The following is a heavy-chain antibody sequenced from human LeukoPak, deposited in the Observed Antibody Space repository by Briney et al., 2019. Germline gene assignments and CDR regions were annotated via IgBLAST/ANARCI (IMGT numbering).Heavy chain of an antibody. CDR1: GGSISTYY. J-gene: IGHJ4*02. CDR2: IYTTGST. D-gene: IGHD3-16*02. V-gene: IGHV4-4*07. Sequence: PSETLSLTCTVSGGSISTYYWSWIRRPAGKGLEWIGRIYTTGSTTYNPSLESRVTMSVDTSKNQFSLKLRSVTAADTAMYYCARDRGEVMITFGGVIDWGQGTLVTVSS. CDR3: ARDRGEVMITFGGVID.